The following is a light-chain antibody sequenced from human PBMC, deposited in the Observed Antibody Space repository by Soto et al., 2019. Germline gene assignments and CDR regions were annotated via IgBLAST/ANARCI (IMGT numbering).Light chain of an antibody. J-gene: IGKJ1*01. V-gene: IGKV4-1*01. CDR3: HQYFASPPT. CDR1: QSVLYSSNNKNY. Sequence: DIVMTQSPDSLAVSLGEKATINCKSSQSVLYSSNNKNYLAWYQQKPQQPPKLIIYWASARESGVPDRFSGSGSGTDFTLTISSLQAEDVAVYYCHQYFASPPTFGQGTRVAIK. CDR2: WAS.